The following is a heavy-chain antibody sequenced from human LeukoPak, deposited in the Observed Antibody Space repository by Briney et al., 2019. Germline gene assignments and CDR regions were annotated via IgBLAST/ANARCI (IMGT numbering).Heavy chain of an antibody. CDR3: AGRELGTYQPDY. Sequence: SETLSLTCTVSGYSISSGYYWGWIRQPPGRGLGWIGIIYHSGSTYYNPSLKSRVTISVDTTKNQFSLKLSSVTAADTAVYYCAGRELGTYQPDYWGQGTLVTVSS. J-gene: IGHJ4*02. V-gene: IGHV4-38-2*02. CDR2: IYHSGST. CDR1: GYSISSGYY. D-gene: IGHD7-27*01.